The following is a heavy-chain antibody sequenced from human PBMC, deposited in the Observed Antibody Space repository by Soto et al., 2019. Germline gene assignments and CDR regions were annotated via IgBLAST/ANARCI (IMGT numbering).Heavy chain of an antibody. V-gene: IGHV3-30*18. CDR1: GFTFSNYG. D-gene: IGHD4-17*01. Sequence: QVQLVESGGGVVQPGRSLRLSCAASGFTFSNYGMHWVRQAPGKGLEWVAVISYDGSNNYYADSVKGRFTISRDNSKNTLYLQMNSLRGEDTAVYDCANDRGSYGDLDYWGQGTLVTVSS. J-gene: IGHJ4*02. CDR3: ANDRGSYGDLDY. CDR2: ISYDGSNN.